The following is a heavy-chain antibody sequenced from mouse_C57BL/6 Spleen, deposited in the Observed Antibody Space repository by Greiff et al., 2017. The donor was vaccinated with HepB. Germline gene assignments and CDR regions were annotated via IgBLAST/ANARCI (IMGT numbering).Heavy chain of an antibody. CDR3: TRVYYGNYDAMDY. J-gene: IGHJ4*01. Sequence: QVQLQQSGAELVRPGASVTLSCKASGYTFTDYEMHWVKQTPVHGLEWIGAIDPDTGGTAYNQKFKGKAILTADKSSSTAYMELRSLTSEDSAVYYCTRVYYGNYDAMDYWGQGTSVTVSS. CDR1: GYTFTDYE. V-gene: IGHV1-15*01. D-gene: IGHD2-1*01. CDR2: IDPDTGGT.